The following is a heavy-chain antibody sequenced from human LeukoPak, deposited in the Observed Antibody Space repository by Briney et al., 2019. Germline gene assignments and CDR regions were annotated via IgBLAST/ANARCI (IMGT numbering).Heavy chain of an antibody. J-gene: IGHJ4*02. V-gene: IGHV4-34*01. D-gene: IGHD2-15*01. CDR3: ARGIGVVGPFDY. CDR2: INHSGST. CDR1: GGSFSGYY. Sequence: SETLSLTCAVYGGSFSGYYWSWIRQPPGKGLEWIGEINHSGSTNYNSSLKSRVTISVDTSKNQFSLNLNSVTAADTAVYYCARGIGVVGPFDYWGQGALVTVSS.